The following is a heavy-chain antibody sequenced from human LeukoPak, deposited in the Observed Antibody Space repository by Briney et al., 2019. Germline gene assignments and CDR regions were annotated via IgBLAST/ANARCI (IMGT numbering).Heavy chain of an antibody. Sequence: PGGSLRLSCAASGFTFSYFAMHWVRQAPGKGLEYISAVSSNGDKTYYADSVKGRFSNSRDNSKNTLYLQMGSLRAEDMAVYYCARGGYCSTTSCYEGSGDYYYGMDVWGRGTTVTVSS. V-gene: IGHV3-64*02. CDR1: GFTFSYFA. CDR2: VSSNGDKT. D-gene: IGHD2-2*01. J-gene: IGHJ6*04. CDR3: ARGGYCSTTSCYEGSGDYYYGMDV.